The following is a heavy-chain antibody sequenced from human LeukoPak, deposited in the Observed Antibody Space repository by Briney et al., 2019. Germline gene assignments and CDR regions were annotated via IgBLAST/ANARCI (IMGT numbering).Heavy chain of an antibody. J-gene: IGHJ5*02. D-gene: IGHD4-23*01. CDR1: GFTFSSYA. Sequence: GGSLRLSCAASGFTFSSYAMSWVRQAPGKGLEWVSGISSSGGSTYYADSVKGRFTISRDNSKNTLSLQMNSLRVEDTAIYYCAKDVRRCNGGCTWGQGTLVTVSS. V-gene: IGHV3-23*01. CDR3: AKDVRRCNGGCT. CDR2: ISSSGGST.